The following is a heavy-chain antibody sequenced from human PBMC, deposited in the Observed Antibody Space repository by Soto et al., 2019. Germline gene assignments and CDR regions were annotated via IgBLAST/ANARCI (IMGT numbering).Heavy chain of an antibody. CDR3: AIAEVGATTY. D-gene: IGHD1-26*01. V-gene: IGHV3-72*01. J-gene: IGHJ4*02. CDR2: IRNKANSYTT. CDR1: GFTFSDPY. Sequence: EVQLVESGGGLVQPGGSLRLSCAASGFTFSDPYMDWVRQAPGKGLEWVGRIRNKANSYTTEYAASVKGRFTISRDDSKNSLYLQMNSLKTEDTAVYYCAIAEVGATTYWVQGTLVPVTS.